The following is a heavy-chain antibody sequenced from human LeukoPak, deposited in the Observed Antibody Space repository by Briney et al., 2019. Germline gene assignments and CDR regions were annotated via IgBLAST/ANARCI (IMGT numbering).Heavy chain of an antibody. CDR2: IYYSGST. CDR1: GVSISSYY. J-gene: IGHJ3*02. Sequence: SETLSLTCTASGVSISSYYWSWVRQPPGKGLEWIGDIYYSGSTNYNPSLKGRVTISGDTSKNQFSLRLSSVTAADTAVYYCARLSGDPGPEAFDIWGQGTMVTVSS. D-gene: IGHD1-14*01. V-gene: IGHV4-59*01. CDR3: ARLSGDPGPEAFDI.